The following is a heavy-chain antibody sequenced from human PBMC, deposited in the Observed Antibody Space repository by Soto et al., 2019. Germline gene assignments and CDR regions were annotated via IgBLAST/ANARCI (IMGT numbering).Heavy chain of an antibody. CDR2: ISGSGGST. Sequence: EVQMLESGGGLVQPGGSLRLSCAASGFTFSSYAMSWVRQAPGKGLEWVSAISGSGGSTYYADSVKGRFTISRDNSKNTLYLQMNSLRAEDTAVYYCARPRSYGDYGYWGQGTLVTVSS. D-gene: IGHD4-17*01. V-gene: IGHV3-23*01. CDR3: ARPRSYGDYGY. J-gene: IGHJ4*02. CDR1: GFTFSSYA.